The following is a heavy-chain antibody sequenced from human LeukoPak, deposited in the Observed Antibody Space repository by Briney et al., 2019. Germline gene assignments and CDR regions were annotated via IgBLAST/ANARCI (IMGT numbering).Heavy chain of an antibody. CDR3: ARGPNTGAFDA. V-gene: IGHV1-2*02. J-gene: IGHJ4*02. CDR1: GYTFSDYY. D-gene: IGHD7-27*01. CDR2: INPKSGDT. Sequence: RASVKVSCKASGYTFSDYYMHWWRQAPGQRLEWLGWINPKSGDTNFAQNFQGRVTMTRDTSISTAYMELSSLTSDDRAVYYCARGPNTGAFDAWGQGTLVTVSS.